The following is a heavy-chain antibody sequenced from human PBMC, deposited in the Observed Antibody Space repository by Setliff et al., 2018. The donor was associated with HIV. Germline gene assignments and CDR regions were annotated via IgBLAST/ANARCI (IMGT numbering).Heavy chain of an antibody. J-gene: IGHJ4*02. CDR1: GYSFSSYW. D-gene: IGHD3-22*01. V-gene: IGHV5-51*01. Sequence: GESLKISCKGSGYSFSSYWIGWVRQMPGKGLEWMGIIYPGDSDTRYSPSFQGQVTISADKSISTAYPQCSSLKASDTAIYYCARLSGLYYYDSSGYYYGHYFDYWGQGTLVTVSS. CDR2: IYPGDSDT. CDR3: ARLSGLYYYDSSGYYYGHYFDY.